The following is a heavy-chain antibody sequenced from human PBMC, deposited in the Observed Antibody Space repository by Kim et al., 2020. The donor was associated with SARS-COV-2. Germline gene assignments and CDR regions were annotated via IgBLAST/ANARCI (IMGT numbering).Heavy chain of an antibody. D-gene: IGHD1-1*01. CDR3: ARHPPYNFYYYGMDV. CDR2: IDPSGSYT. V-gene: IGHV5-10-1*01. Sequence: GESLKISCKGSGYSFTSYWISWVRQMPGKGLEWMGRIDPSGSYTNYSPSFQGHVTISADKSISTAYLQWSSLKASDTAMYYCARHPPYNFYYYGMDVWGQGTTVTVSS. CDR1: GYSFTSYW. J-gene: IGHJ6*02.